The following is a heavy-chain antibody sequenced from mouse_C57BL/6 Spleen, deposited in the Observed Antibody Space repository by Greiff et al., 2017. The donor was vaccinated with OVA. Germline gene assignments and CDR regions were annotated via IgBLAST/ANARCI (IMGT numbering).Heavy chain of an antibody. D-gene: IGHD1-1*01. Sequence: LEESGPELVKPGASVKISCKASGYAFSSSWMNWVKQRPGKGLEWIGRIYPGDGDNNYNGKFKGKATLTADKSSSTAYMQLSSLTSEDSAVYFCARSYGTDYWGQGTTLTVSS. CDR1: GYAFSSSW. J-gene: IGHJ2*01. CDR2: IYPGDGDN. CDR3: ARSYGTDY. V-gene: IGHV1-82*01.